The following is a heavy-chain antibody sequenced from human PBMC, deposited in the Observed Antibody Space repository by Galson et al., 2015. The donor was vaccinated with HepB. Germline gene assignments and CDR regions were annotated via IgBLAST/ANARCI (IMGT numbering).Heavy chain of an antibody. Sequence: SVKVSCKASGYTFSTYSITRVRQAPGQGLEWMGWISPYNGDTDYARKFQGRVTMTTDISTSTAYMDLRSLRSDDTAVYYCARGAVVEVVGGTQNSWFDPWGQGTLVSVSS. CDR2: ISPYNGDT. D-gene: IGHD2-15*01. CDR1: GYTFSTYS. J-gene: IGHJ5*02. V-gene: IGHV1-18*01. CDR3: ARGAVVEVVGGTQNSWFDP.